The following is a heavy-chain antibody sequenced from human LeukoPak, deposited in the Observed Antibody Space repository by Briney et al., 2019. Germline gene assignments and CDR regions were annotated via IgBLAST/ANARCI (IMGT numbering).Heavy chain of an antibody. Sequence: GGSLRLSCTASGFTFGDYAMSWVRQAPGKGLESVSFIRGKAYGATTGYAASVKGRFTISRDDSKSIAYLQMNSLKTEDTAVYFCTGGRGTYWGQGTLVTVSP. CDR2: IRGKAYGATT. D-gene: IGHD1-1*01. CDR3: TGGRGTY. CDR1: GFTFGDYA. V-gene: IGHV3-49*04. J-gene: IGHJ4*02.